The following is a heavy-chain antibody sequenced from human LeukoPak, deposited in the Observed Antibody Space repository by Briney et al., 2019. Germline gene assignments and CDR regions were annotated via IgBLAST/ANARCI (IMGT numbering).Heavy chain of an antibody. Sequence: GGSLRLSCAASGFTFTKYWMTWVRQAPGKGLEWVGNIKQDGDDKNHMDFVERRFTISGDDNKHSVYLQMSSLRAEDTAVYYCAREVWGTNYWGQGILVTVSS. V-gene: IGHV3-7*01. D-gene: IGHD1-1*01. CDR3: AREVWGTNY. CDR2: IKQDGDDK. J-gene: IGHJ4*02. CDR1: GFTFTKYW.